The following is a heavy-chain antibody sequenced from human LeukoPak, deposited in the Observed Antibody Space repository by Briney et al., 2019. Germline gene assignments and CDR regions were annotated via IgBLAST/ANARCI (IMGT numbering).Heavy chain of an antibody. CDR1: GFTFDDYA. V-gene: IGHV3-9*01. CDR2: ISWNSGSI. Sequence: PGGSLRLSCAASGFTFDDYAMHWVRQAPGKGLEWVSGISWNSGSIGYADSVKGRFTISRDNAKNSLYLQMHSLRAEDTAVYYCARDPISITGTASVDGDFQHWGQGTLVTVSS. J-gene: IGHJ1*01. D-gene: IGHD1-7*01. CDR3: ARDPISITGTASVDGDFQH.